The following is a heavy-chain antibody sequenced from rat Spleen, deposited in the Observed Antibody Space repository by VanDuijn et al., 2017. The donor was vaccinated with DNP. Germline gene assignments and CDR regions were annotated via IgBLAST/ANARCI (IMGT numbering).Heavy chain of an antibody. CDR2: INYDGSRI. Sequence: EVQLVESGGGLVQPGRSLKLSCAASGFTFSDYAMAWVRQAPKKILEWVATINYDGSRIYYRDTVKARFTISRDNAKSTLYLQMDSLRSEETATYYCAKAGGYSPWYFDYWGQGVMVTVSS. V-gene: IGHV5-17*01. CDR3: AKAGGYSPWYFDY. CDR1: GFTFSDYA. D-gene: IGHD1-11*01. J-gene: IGHJ2*01.